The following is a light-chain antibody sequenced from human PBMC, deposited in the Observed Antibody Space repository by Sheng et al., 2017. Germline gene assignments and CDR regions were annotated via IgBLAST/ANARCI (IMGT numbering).Light chain of an antibody. CDR1: QSVSNNY. V-gene: IGKV3-11*01. CDR3: QQRSNWPLT. Sequence: EVVVTQSPGTLSLSPGERATLSCRASQSVSNNYLGWYQQKPGQAPRLLIYDASNRATGIPARFSGSGSGTDFTLTISSLEPEDFAIYYCQQRSNWPLTFGGGTKVEIK. CDR2: DAS. J-gene: IGKJ4*01.